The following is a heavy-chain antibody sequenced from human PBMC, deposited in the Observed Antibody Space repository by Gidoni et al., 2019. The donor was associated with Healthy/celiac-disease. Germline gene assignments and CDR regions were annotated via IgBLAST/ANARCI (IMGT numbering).Heavy chain of an antibody. V-gene: IGHV1-69*12. D-gene: IGHD1-26*01. Sequence: QVQLVQSGAEVKKPGSSVKVSCRASGGTFSSYAISWVRQAPGQGLEWMGGIIPIFGTANYAQNFQGRVTLTADESTNTVYMELSSLRSEDTAVYYCARTPGVTLLPNYFDYWGQGTLVTVSS. CDR1: GGTFSSYA. CDR3: ARTPGVTLLPNYFDY. CDR2: IIPIFGTA. J-gene: IGHJ4*02.